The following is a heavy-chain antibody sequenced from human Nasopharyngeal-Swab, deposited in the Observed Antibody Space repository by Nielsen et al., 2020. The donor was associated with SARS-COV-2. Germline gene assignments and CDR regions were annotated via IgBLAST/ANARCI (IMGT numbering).Heavy chain of an antibody. D-gene: IGHD2-21*01. J-gene: IGHJ5*02. CDR1: GGSISSYY. CDR2: IYYSGST. Sequence: SETLSLTCTVSGGSISSYYWSWIRQPPGKGLEWIGYIYYSGSTNYNPSLKSRVTISVDTSKNQFSLKLSSVTAADTAVYYCARNGLDVVVIAMSWFDPWGRGTLVTVSS. CDR3: ARNGLDVVVIAMSWFDP. V-gene: IGHV4-59*01.